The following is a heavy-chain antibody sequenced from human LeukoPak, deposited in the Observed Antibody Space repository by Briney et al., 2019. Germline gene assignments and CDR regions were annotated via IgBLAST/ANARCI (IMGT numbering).Heavy chain of an antibody. Sequence: PSGTLSLTCAVSGGSISSPNWWSWVRQPPGKGLEWIGEIYHSGSTNYNPSLKSRVTISVDRSKNQFSLKLISVTAADTAVYYCARNFQYFDLPDYWGQGTLVTVSS. CDR2: IYHSGST. CDR3: ARNFQYFDLPDY. D-gene: IGHD2/OR15-2a*01. V-gene: IGHV4-4*02. J-gene: IGHJ4*02. CDR1: GGSISSPNW.